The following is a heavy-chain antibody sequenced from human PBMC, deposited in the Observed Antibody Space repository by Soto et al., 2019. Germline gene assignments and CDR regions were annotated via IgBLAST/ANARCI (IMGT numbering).Heavy chain of an antibody. CDR2: INAGNGNT. D-gene: IGHD2-2*01. CDR1: GYTLTSYA. Sequence: QVQLVQSGAEVKKPGASVKVSCKASGYTLTSYAMHWVRQAPGQRLEWMGWINAGNGNTKYSQKFQVRVTITRDTAASTAYMELSSLRSEDTAVYYCARQGHCSSTSCYYDYWYFDLWGRGTLVTVSS. CDR3: ARQGHCSSTSCYYDYWYFDL. J-gene: IGHJ2*01. V-gene: IGHV1-3*01.